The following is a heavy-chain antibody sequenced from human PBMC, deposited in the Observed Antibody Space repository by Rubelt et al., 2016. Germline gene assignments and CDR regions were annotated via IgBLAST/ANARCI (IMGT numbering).Heavy chain of an antibody. CDR1: GGTFSSYA. CDR3: ARDIRGYSYASGYYFYAMDV. CDR2: IIPLFGTG. Sequence: QVQLVQSGAEVKKPGSSVKVSCKASGGTFSSYAISWMQQAPGQGLEWMGAIIPLFGTGNYAQKFQGRGTITADEATSTAYMELSSLRSEDTAVYYCARDIRGYSYASGYYFYAMDVWGQGTTVTVSS. V-gene: IGHV1-69*01. J-gene: IGHJ6*02. D-gene: IGHD5-18*01.